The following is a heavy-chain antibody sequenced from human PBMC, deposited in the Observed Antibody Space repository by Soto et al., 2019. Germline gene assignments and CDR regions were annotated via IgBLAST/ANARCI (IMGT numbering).Heavy chain of an antibody. D-gene: IGHD4-17*01. V-gene: IGHV4-59*02. Sequence: QVQLQESGPGLVKPSETLSLTCTVSGDSVSRNHWGWIRQSPGKGLEWIGYTYESGSTNYNPSLKSRVTISADTSKNQFSLNLTSVTAADTAVYYCTRLRYGDHFDYWGQGALVTVSS. CDR1: GDSVSRNH. CDR3: TRLRYGDHFDY. J-gene: IGHJ4*02. CDR2: TYESGST.